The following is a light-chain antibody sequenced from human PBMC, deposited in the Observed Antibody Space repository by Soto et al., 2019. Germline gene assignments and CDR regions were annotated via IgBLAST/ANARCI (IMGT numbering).Light chain of an antibody. V-gene: IGKV3-15*01. CDR1: QNIENH. CDR3: QKYAYSWA. J-gene: IGKJ1*01. CDR2: GAS. Sequence: EIVMTQSPATLSVSPGERATLSCRASQNIENHLAWYQQTPGQAPRLLIHGASTRATGIPTRFSGSGSGTEFTLTISSLQSEDFAVYYCQKYAYSWALGQGTKVEIK.